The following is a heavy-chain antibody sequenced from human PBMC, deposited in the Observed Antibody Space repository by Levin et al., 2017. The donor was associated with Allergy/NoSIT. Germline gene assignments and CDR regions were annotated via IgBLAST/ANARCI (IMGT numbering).Heavy chain of an antibody. CDR1: GGSISSGGYY. V-gene: IGHV4-31*03. CDR2: IYYSGST. J-gene: IGHJ4*02. CDR3: ARTSSDDYGDYRGSWFFDY. Sequence: SQTLSLTCTVSGGSISSGGYYWSWIRQHPGKGLEWIGYIYYSGSTYYNPSLKSRVTISVDTSKNQFSLKLSSVTAADTAVYYCARTSSDDYGDYRGSWFFDYWGQGTLVTVSS. D-gene: IGHD4-17*01.